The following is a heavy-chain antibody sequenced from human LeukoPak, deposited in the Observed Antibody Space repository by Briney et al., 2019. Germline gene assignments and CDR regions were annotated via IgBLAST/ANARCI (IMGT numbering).Heavy chain of an antibody. CDR3: ARFRYIGSDLEVFDS. D-gene: IGHD5-12*01. CDR1: GFTFNNYW. J-gene: IGHJ4*02. Sequence: GGSLRLSCAASGFTFNNYWFNWVRQAPGKGLEWVANMNQDGSHKYSVDSVKGRFTISRDNARNSLYLQMNGLRAEDTAVYYCARFRYIGSDLEVFDSWGQGTLVTVSS. V-gene: IGHV3-7*01. CDR2: MNQDGSHK.